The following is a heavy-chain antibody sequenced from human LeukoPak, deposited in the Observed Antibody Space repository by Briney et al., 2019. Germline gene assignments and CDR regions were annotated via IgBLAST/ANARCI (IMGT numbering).Heavy chain of an antibody. D-gene: IGHD2-2*01. J-gene: IGHJ6*03. CDR3: ARDLGKAYCSSTSCYPLHYYYYMDV. V-gene: IGHV1-2*02. CDR2: INPNSGGT. CDR1: GYTFTGYY. Sequence: ASVKVSCKASGYTFTGYYMHWVRQAPGQGLEWMGWINPNSGGTNYAQKFQGRVTMTRDTSISTAYMELSRLRSDDTAVYYCARDLGKAYCSSTSCYPLHYYYYMDVWGKGTTVTISS.